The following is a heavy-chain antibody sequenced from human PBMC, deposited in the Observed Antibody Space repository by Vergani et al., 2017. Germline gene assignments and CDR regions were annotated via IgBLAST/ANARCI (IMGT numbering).Heavy chain of an antibody. CDR3: ARGLAVATTNWFDP. J-gene: IGHJ5*02. V-gene: IGHV4-59*12. CDR1: GGSISVYY. D-gene: IGHD5-12*01. CDR2: IYYSGST. Sequence: QVQLQESGPGLVKPSETLSLTCTVSGGSISVYYWSWIRQPPGKGLEWIGNIYYSGSTNYNPSLKSRVTISVDTSKNQFSLKLSSVTAADTAVYYCARGLAVATTNWFDPWGQGTLVTVSS.